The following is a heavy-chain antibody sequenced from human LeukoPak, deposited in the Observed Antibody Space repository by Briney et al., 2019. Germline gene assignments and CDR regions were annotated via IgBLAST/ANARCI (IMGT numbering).Heavy chain of an antibody. CDR1: GFTFSSYA. CDR2: ISGSGGST. Sequence: PGGSLRLSCAASGFTFSSYAMNWVRQAPGKGLEWVSAISGSGGSTYYADSVKGRFTISRDNSKNTLYLQMNSLRAEDTAVYYCAKASRGDLRYFDWLSDYWGQGTLVTVSS. J-gene: IGHJ4*02. D-gene: IGHD3-9*01. V-gene: IGHV3-23*01. CDR3: AKASRGDLRYFDWLSDY.